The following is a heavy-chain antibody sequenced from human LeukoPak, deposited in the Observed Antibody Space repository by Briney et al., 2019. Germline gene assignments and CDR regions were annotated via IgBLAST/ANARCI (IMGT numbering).Heavy chain of an antibody. D-gene: IGHD4-23*01. CDR1: GYTLTELS. J-gene: IGHJ3*02. V-gene: IGHV1-24*01. CDR2: FDPEDGET. CDR3: AKAGVSPHDAFDI. Sequence: ASVKVSCKVSGYTLTELSMHWVRQAPGKGLEWMGGFDPEDGETIYAQKFQGRVTMTEDTSTDTAYMELSSLRAEDMALYYCAKAGVSPHDAFDIWGQGTMVTVSS.